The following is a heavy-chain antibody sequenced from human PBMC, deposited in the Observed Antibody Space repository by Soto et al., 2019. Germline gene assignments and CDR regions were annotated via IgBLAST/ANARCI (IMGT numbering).Heavy chain of an antibody. Sequence: QVHLVQSGAEVKKPGASVKVSCQGSGYAFTTYGITWVRQAPGQGLEWMGWISAHNGNTNYAQKLQGRVTVTRDTSTSTAYTELRSLTYDDPAVYYCARGRYGDYWGQGALVTGSS. CDR3: ARGRYGDY. J-gene: IGHJ4*02. CDR2: ISAHNGNT. D-gene: IGHD1-1*01. CDR1: GYAFTTYG. V-gene: IGHV1-18*01.